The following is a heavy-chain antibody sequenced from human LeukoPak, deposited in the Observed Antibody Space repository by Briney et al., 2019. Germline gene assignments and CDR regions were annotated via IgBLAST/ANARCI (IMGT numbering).Heavy chain of an antibody. CDR1: GFSGFTFSSHA. Sequence: PGGSLRLSCAASGFSGFTFSSHAMSWVRQAPGKGLEWVSAISGSGGTTHYADSVKGRFSISRDNSKNTLYLQMNSLRAEDTAIYYCANKYGSGSYYIGWGQGTLVTVSS. V-gene: IGHV3-23*01. CDR3: ANKYGSGSYYIG. D-gene: IGHD3-10*01. CDR2: ISGSGGTT. J-gene: IGHJ4*02.